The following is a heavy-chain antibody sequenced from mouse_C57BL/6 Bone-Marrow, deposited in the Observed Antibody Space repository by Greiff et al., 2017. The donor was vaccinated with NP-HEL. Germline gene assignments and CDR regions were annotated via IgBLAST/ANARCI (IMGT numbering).Heavy chain of an antibody. CDR3: TTIYYYGSRRAMDY. J-gene: IGHJ4*01. CDR2: IYPGNSDT. V-gene: IGHV1-5*01. Sequence: EVQLQQSGTVLARPGASVKMSCKTSGYTFTSYWMHWVKQRPGQGLEWIGAIYPGNSDTSYNQKFKGKAKLTAVTSASTAYMELSSLTNEDSAVYYCTTIYYYGSRRAMDYWGQGTSVTVSS. D-gene: IGHD1-1*01. CDR1: GYTFTSYW.